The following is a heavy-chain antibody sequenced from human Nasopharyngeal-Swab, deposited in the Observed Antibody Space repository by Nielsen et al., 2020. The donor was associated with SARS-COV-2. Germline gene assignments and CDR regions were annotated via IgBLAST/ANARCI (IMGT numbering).Heavy chain of an antibody. CDR3: ARGRQQWLIYDY. Sequence: SETLSLTCAVYGGSFSSYYWTWIRQPPGKGLEWIGEINHGGGTNYNPSLKSRVTISVDTSKNQFSLNLSSVTAADTAVYYCARGRQQWLIYDYWGQGTLLTVSS. D-gene: IGHD6-19*01. V-gene: IGHV4-34*01. CDR1: GGSFSSYY. CDR2: INHGGGT. J-gene: IGHJ4*02.